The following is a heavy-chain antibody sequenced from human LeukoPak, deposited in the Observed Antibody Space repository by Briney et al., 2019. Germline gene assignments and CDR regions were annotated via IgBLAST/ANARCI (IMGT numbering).Heavy chain of an antibody. CDR1: GDTISSNSAA. D-gene: IGHD3-22*01. CDR3: ARDIPGQLNFYDAGGYARSGAFDI. Sequence: SQTLSLTCAISGDTISSNSAAWNWIRQSPSRGLEWLGRTYYRSKWYNDYAVSVKSRITINPDTSKNQFSLQLNSVTPEDTAVYFCARDIPGQLNFYDAGGYARSGAFDIWGQGTMVTVSS. V-gene: IGHV6-1*01. J-gene: IGHJ3*02. CDR2: TYYRSKWYN.